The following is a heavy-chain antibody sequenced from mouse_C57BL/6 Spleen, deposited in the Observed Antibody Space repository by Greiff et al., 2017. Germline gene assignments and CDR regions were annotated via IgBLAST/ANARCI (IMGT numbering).Heavy chain of an antibody. Sequence: VKVVESGAELVKPGASVKISCKASGYAFSSYWMNWVKQRPGKGLEWIGQIYPGDGDTNYNGKFKGKATLTADKSSSTAYMQLSSLTSEDSAVYFCAIYYYGSGAMDYWGQGTSVTVSS. D-gene: IGHD1-1*01. CDR3: AIYYYGSGAMDY. J-gene: IGHJ4*01. V-gene: IGHV1-80*01. CDR1: GYAFSSYW. CDR2: IYPGDGDT.